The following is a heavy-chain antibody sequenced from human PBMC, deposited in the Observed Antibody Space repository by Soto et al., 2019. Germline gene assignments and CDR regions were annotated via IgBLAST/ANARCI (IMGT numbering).Heavy chain of an antibody. D-gene: IGHD6-6*01. Sequence: QVQLVESGGGVVQPGRSLRLSCAASGFTFSSYGMHWVRQAPGKGLEWVAVISYDGSNKYYADSVKGRFTISRDNSKNTLYLQMNSLRAEETAVYYCAKEYSRSSLCWFDPWGQGTLVNVSS. J-gene: IGHJ5*02. CDR1: GFTFSSYG. CDR3: AKEYSRSSLCWFDP. CDR2: ISYDGSNK. V-gene: IGHV3-30*18.